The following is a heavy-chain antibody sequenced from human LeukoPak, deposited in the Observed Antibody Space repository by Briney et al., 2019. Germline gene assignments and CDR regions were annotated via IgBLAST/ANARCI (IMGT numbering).Heavy chain of an antibody. Sequence: PGGSLRLSCAAPGFPFSNYWMSWVRQAPGKGLEWVANIKQDGGEKYYVGSVKGRFTISRDNAKNSLYLQMNSLRADDTAVYYCARDSSGSGSSTDSWGQGTLVTVSS. J-gene: IGHJ4*02. D-gene: IGHD3-10*01. V-gene: IGHV3-7*01. CDR1: GFPFSNYW. CDR3: ARDSSGSGSSTDS. CDR2: IKQDGGEK.